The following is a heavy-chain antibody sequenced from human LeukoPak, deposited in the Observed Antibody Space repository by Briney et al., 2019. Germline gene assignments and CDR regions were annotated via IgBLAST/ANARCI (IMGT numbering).Heavy chain of an antibody. CDR3: ARSYYGSGSNYGMDV. J-gene: IGHJ6*02. CDR1: TSR. CDR2: IIPIFGIA. D-gene: IGHD3-10*01. V-gene: IGHV1-69*02. Sequence: ASVKVSCKATSRISWVRQAPGQGLEWMGRIIPIFGIATYAQKFQDRVTITADKSTSTAYMELSSLRSEDTAVYYCARSYYGSGSNYGMDVWGQGTTVTVSS.